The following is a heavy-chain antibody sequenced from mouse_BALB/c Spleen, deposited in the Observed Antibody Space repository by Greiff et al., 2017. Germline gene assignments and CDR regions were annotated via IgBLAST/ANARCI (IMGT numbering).Heavy chain of an antibody. CDR2: ISYSGST. Sequence: EVQLQQSGPSLVKPSQTLSLTCSVTGDSITSGYWNWIRKFPGNKLEYMGYISYSGSTYYNPSLKSRISITRDTSKNQYYLQLNSVTTEDTATYYCARSVPHYYGQFAYWGQGTLVTVSA. V-gene: IGHV3-8*02. J-gene: IGHJ3*01. D-gene: IGHD1-2*01. CDR1: GDSITSGY. CDR3: ARSVPHYYGQFAY.